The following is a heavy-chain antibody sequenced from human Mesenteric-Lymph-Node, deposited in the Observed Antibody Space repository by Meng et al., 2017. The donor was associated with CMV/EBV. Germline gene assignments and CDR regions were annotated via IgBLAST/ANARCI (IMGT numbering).Heavy chain of an antibody. CDR1: GFTFSSYW. Sequence: GESLKISCEAFGFTFSSYWMHWVRQVPGKGLVWVSRIKSDGSTTTYADFVKGRFTISRDNAKNTLYLQMSSLGDEDTAVYYCARERGAVLRSLQWGPKNWHYYYGLDVWGQGTAVTVSS. CDR2: IKSDGSTT. J-gene: IGHJ6*02. CDR3: ARERGAVLRSLQWGPKNWHYYYGLDV. D-gene: IGHD3-3*01. V-gene: IGHV3-74*03.